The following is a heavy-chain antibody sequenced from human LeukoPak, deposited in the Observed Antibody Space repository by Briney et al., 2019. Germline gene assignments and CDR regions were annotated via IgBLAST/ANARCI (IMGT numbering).Heavy chain of an antibody. D-gene: IGHD3-16*02. CDR3: AREEHYRRYFAL. Sequence: PGGSLRLSCAASGFTVSTNYMSWVRQAPGKGLEWVSVSYSGGSSYYADSVKGRFTISRDNSKNTLYLQMNNLRAEDTAVYFCAREEHYRRYFALWGRGTLVTVSS. J-gene: IGHJ2*01. CDR1: GFTVSTNY. CDR2: SYSGGSS. V-gene: IGHV3-53*01.